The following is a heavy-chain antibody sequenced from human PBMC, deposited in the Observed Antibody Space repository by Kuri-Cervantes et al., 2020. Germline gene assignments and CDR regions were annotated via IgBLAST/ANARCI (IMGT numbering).Heavy chain of an antibody. J-gene: IGHJ4*02. CDR2: INPNSGGT. CDR1: GYTFTGYY. D-gene: IGHD1-26*01. V-gene: IGHV1-2*02. CDR3: ASGPRRATWDSGSDTALDY. Sequence: ASVKVSCKASGYTFTGYYIHWVRQAPGQGLEWMGWINPNSGGTSYTQNFQGRVTMTRDTSISPAYMELSRLRSDDTAVYYCASGPRRATWDSGSDTALDYWGQGTLVTVSS.